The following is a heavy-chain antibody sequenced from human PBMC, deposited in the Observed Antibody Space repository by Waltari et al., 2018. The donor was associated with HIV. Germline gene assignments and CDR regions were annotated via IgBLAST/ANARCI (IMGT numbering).Heavy chain of an antibody. Sequence: QVQLVESGGGVVQPGRSLRLSCAASGFTFSNYGMDWVRPAPGKGREWVAVIYFDGYKNYHADSVRGRFTISRDNSKNTLYLQMNSLRPEDTAMYYCAKDQEWLIQYYLDYWGQGTLVTVSS. CDR3: AKDQEWLIQYYLDY. D-gene: IGHD6-19*01. CDR2: IYFDGYKN. J-gene: IGHJ4*02. V-gene: IGHV3-30*18. CDR1: GFTFSNYG.